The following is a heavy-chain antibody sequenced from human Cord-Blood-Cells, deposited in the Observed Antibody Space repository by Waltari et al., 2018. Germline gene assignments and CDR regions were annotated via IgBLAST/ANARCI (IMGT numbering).Heavy chain of an antibody. Sequence: QVQLVQSGPEVQKPGASVKASCTASGHTFPSYGIILLRPAPGQGLEWMGWISAYNGNTNYAQKLQGRVTMTTDTSTSTAYMELRSLRSDDTAVYYCARDYGTNWANWFDPWGQGTLVTVSS. CDR1: GHTFPSYG. J-gene: IGHJ5*02. D-gene: IGHD7-27*01. CDR2: ISAYNGNT. V-gene: IGHV1-18*01. CDR3: ARDYGTNWANWFDP.